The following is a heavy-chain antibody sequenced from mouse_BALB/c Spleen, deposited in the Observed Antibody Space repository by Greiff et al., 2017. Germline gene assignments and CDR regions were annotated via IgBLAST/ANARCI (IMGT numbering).Heavy chain of an antibody. J-gene: IGHJ3*01. CDR1: GYSITSDYA. CDR2: ISYSGST. D-gene: IGHD2-4*01. V-gene: IGHV3-2*02. CDR3: ARGYYEFAY. Sequence: EVKLQESGPGLVKPSQSLSLTCTVTGYSITSDYAWNWIRQFPGNKLEWMGYISYSGSTSYNPSLKSRISITRDTSKNQFFLQLNSVTTEDTATYYCARGYYEFAYWGQGTLVTVSA.